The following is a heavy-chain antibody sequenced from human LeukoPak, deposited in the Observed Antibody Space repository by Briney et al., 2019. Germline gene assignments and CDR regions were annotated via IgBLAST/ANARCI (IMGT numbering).Heavy chain of an antibody. J-gene: IGHJ4*02. CDR2: LSGSGGST. Sequence: GGSLRLSCAASGFTFSSYAMSWVRQAPGKGLEWVSALSGSGGSTYYADSVKGRFTISRDNAKNTLYLQMNSLRAEDTAVYYCARDGGSYYRYWGQGTLVTVSS. CDR3: ARDGGSYYRY. V-gene: IGHV3-23*01. D-gene: IGHD1-26*01. CDR1: GFTFSSYA.